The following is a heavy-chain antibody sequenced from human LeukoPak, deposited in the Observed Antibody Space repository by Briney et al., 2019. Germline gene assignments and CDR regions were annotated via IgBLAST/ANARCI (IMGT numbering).Heavy chain of an antibody. CDR1: GFAFSDYS. D-gene: IGHD3-16*01. CDR2: ITSDSNLI. J-gene: IGHJ4*02. CDR3: ASGGATVWGY. V-gene: IGHV3-21*06. Sequence: GSLRLSCAASGFAFSDYSMNWVRQAPGKGLEWISAITSDSNLIYYADSMRGRITISRDNAENSVYLQMNGLRAEDTAIYYCASGGATVWGYWGQGALVIVSS.